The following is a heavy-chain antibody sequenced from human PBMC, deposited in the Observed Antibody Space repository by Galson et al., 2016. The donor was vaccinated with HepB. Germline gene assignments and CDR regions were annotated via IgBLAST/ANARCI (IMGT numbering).Heavy chain of an antibody. CDR1: GFTFDDYA. J-gene: IGHJ3*01. CDR3: AKPIRFLGGFFDL. D-gene: IGHD3-3*01. Sequence: SLILSCAASGFTFDDYAMHWVRQAPGKGLEWVSGISWNSGNIDYGDSVKGRFTISRDNAKNSLFLQMNSLRPEDTALYYCAKPIRFLGGFFDLWGQGTMVTVSS. V-gene: IGHV3-9*01. CDR2: ISWNSGNI.